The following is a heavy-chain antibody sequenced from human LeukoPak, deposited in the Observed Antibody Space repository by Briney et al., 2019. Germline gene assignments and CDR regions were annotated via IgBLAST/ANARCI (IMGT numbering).Heavy chain of an antibody. CDR2: ISAYNGNT. D-gene: IGHD3-9*01. Sequence: ASVKVSCKASGHSLNSYGLSWVPQAPGQGLEWMGWISAYNGNTNYAQKLQGRVTMTTDTSTTTAYMELGSLSSDDTAVYYCAHILTGYYMDYWGQGTLVTVSS. CDR1: GHSLNSYG. CDR3: AHILTGYYMDY. J-gene: IGHJ4*02. V-gene: IGHV1-18*01.